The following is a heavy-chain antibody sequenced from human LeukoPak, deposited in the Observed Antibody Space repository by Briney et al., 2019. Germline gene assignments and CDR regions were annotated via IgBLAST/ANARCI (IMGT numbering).Heavy chain of an antibody. CDR3: ARGFHYDSSGYYYFY. J-gene: IGHJ4*02. V-gene: IGHV1-69*05. Sequence: ASVKVSCKASGGTFSSYAISWVRQAPGQALEWMGGIIPLFGTANYAQKFQGRLTITTDESTSTAYMELSSLRSEDTAVYYCARGFHYDSSGYYYFYWGQGTLVTVSS. CDR2: IIPLFGTA. D-gene: IGHD3-22*01. CDR1: GGTFSSYA.